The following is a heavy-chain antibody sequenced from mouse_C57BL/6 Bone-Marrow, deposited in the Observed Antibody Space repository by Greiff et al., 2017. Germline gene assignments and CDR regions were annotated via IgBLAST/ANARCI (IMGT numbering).Heavy chain of an antibody. CDR1: GYTFTDYY. CDR2: IYPGSGNT. CDR3: ARRHYGP. V-gene: IGHV1-76*01. D-gene: IGHD1-1*01. J-gene: IGHJ3*01. Sequence: QVQLQQSGAELVRPGASVKLSCKASGYTFTDYYINWVKQRPGQGLEWIARIYPGSGNTYYNEKFKGKATLTADTSSSTAYMQLSSLTSEDSAVYFCARRHYGPWGQGTLVTVSA.